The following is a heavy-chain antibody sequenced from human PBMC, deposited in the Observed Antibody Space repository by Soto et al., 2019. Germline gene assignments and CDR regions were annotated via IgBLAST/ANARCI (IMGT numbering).Heavy chain of an antibody. D-gene: IGHD2-21*01. J-gene: IGHJ6*02. Sequence: QVQLVESGGGVVQPGRSLRLSCEVSGFAFNTSGMYWVRQSPGRGLEWVAVISYDGNTQYYAESLKGRFTISRDNFKNTLFLNMNRLRSEDTAVYYCATKVRVKNYYYYGMDTWGQGTMVTVSS. CDR3: ATKVRVKNYYYYGMDT. CDR2: ISYDGNTQ. V-gene: IGHV3-30*03. CDR1: GFAFNTSG.